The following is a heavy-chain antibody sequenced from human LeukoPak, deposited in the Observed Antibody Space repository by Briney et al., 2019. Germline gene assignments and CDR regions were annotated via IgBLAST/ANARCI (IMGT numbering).Heavy chain of an antibody. Sequence: ASVKVSCKASGGTFSSYAISWVRQAPGQGLEWMGGIIPIFGTANYAQKFQGRVTITTDESTSTAYMELSSLRSEDTAVYYCARDRCSSTSCYTDDAFDIWGQGTTVTVSS. V-gene: IGHV1-69*05. CDR1: GGTFSSYA. CDR2: IIPIFGTA. CDR3: ARDRCSSTSCYTDDAFDI. J-gene: IGHJ3*02. D-gene: IGHD2-2*02.